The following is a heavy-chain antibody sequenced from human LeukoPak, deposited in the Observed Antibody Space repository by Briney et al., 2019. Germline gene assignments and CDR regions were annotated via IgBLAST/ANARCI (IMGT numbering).Heavy chain of an antibody. V-gene: IGHV3-53*01. CDR2: IYSGGST. CDR3: ARSPRIYDSSGYYLVEYFDL. J-gene: IGHJ2*01. Sequence: PGGSLRLSCAASGFTFSTNYMSWVRQAPGKGLEWVSIIYSGGSTSFSDSVKGRFTIFRDMSKNPLFLQMSSLRAEDTAVYYCARSPRIYDSSGYYLVEYFDLWGRGTLVTVSS. D-gene: IGHD3-22*01. CDR1: GFTFSTNY.